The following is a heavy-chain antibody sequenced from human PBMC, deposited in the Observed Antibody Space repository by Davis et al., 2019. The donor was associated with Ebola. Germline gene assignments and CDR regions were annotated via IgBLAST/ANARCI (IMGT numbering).Heavy chain of an antibody. V-gene: IGHV1-2*06. CDR2: INPNSGGT. CDR3: ARGGITMTVVPRDYYYGLDV. Sequence: ASVKVSCKASGYTFTGYYMHWVRQAPGQGLEWMGRINPNSGGTNYAQKFQGRVTMTRDTSISTAYMELSRLSSDDTAVYFCARGGITMTVVPRDYYYGLDVWGQGTTVTVSS. J-gene: IGHJ6*02. D-gene: IGHD2-21*01. CDR1: GYTFTGYY.